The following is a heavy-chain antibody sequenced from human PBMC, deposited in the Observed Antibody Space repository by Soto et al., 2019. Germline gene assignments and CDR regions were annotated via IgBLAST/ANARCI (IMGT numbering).Heavy chain of an antibody. D-gene: IGHD3-10*02. CDR2: IYWDDDK. CDR1: GFSLSTNGVG. V-gene: IGHV2-5*02. Sequence: QITLKESGPTLVKPTQTLTLTCTFSGFSLSTNGVGVGWIRQPPRKGLEWLALIYWDDDKRYSPSLKSSITITKNTSKNRVVLTMTNMDPVDTATYYCAHSPRITMYDYWGQGTLVTVSS. CDR3: AHSPRITMYDY. J-gene: IGHJ4*02.